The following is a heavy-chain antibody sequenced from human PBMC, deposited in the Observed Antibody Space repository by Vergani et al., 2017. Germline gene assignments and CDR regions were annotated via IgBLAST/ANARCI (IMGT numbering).Heavy chain of an antibody. V-gene: IGHV5-51*03. Sequence: EVQLVQSGAEVKKPGESLKISCKGSGYSFTSYWIGWVRQMPGKGLEWMGIIYPGDSDTRYSPSFQGQVTISADKSISTAYLQWSSLKAPDTAMYYCARRVVTGTTWPGAFDIWGQGTMVTVSS. CDR2: IYPGDSDT. CDR1: GYSFTSYW. J-gene: IGHJ3*02. CDR3: ARRVVTGTTWPGAFDI. D-gene: IGHD2-21*02.